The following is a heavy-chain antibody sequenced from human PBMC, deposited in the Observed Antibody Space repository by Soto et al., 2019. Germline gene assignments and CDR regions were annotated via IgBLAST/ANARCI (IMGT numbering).Heavy chain of an antibody. J-gene: IGHJ4*02. Sequence: QITLKESGPTLVKPTQPLTLTCTFSGFSLSTDEVAVGWIRQPPGEALEWLALIYWNDDTRYSPSLRSRLNITKYTSKNQVVLTLTNMDPVDAATYFCAHRRASRSWPGFDYVGPGTLVTVSS. CDR1: GFSLSTDEVA. CDR2: IYWNDDT. D-gene: IGHD6-13*01. CDR3: AHRRASRSWPGFDY. V-gene: IGHV2-5*01.